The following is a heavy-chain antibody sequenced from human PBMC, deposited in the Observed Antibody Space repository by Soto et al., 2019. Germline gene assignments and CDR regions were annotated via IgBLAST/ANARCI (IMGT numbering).Heavy chain of an antibody. V-gene: IGHV4-31*03. J-gene: IGHJ2*01. Sequence: ASETLSLTCTVSGGSISSGGYYWSWIRQHPGKGLEWIGYIYYSGSTYCNPSLKSRVTISVDTSRNQFSLKLSSVTAADTAVYYCARGYYDYVWGSYFGYGRYFDLWGRGTLVTVSS. CDR3: ARGYYDYVWGSYFGYGRYFDL. CDR1: GGSISSGGYY. CDR2: IYYSGST. D-gene: IGHD3-16*01.